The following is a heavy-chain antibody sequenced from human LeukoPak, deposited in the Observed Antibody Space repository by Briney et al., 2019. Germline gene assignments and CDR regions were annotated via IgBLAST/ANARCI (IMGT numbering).Heavy chain of an antibody. CDR3: ARQLTSSGYYELDY. Sequence: GESLKISCKGSGYSFTIYWIGWVRQMPGKGLEWMGIIYPGGSDTKYSPSFQGQVTISADKSISTAYLQWSSLKASDTAMYYCARQLTSSGYYELDYWGQGTLATVSS. J-gene: IGHJ4*02. V-gene: IGHV5-51*01. D-gene: IGHD3-22*01. CDR1: GYSFTIYW. CDR2: IYPGGSDT.